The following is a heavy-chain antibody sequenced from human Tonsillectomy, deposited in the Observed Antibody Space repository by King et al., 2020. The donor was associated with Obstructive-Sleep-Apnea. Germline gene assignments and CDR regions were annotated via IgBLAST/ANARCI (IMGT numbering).Heavy chain of an antibody. CDR3: ASSTDIVVVPAAMFGGWFDP. CDR2: ISSSSSTI. Sequence: EVQLVESGGGLVQPGGSLRLSCAASGFTFGTYSMNWVRQAPGKGLEWVSYISSSSSTIFYADSVKGRFTISSDNAKNSLYLQMNSLRAEDTAVYYCASSTDIVVVPAAMFGGWFDPWGQGTLVTVSS. CDR1: GFTFGTYS. D-gene: IGHD2-2*01. J-gene: IGHJ5*02. V-gene: IGHV3-48*01.